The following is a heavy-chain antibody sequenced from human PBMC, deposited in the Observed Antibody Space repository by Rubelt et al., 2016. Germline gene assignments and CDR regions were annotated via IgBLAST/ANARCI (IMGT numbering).Heavy chain of an antibody. CDR2: ISYDRSNE. Sequence: VKLLESGGGSAQPGGSLRLSCAASGFSFSTYAMHWVRQAPGKGLEWVAVISYDRSNEYYADSVKGRFTISRDNSMNTVCRQMNSLRAEDTAVYYCARGLLSTIAARQGYYWGQGTLVTVSS. J-gene: IGHJ4*02. CDR1: GFSFSTYA. CDR3: ARGLLSTIAARQGYY. D-gene: IGHD6-6*01. V-gene: IGHV3-30*04.